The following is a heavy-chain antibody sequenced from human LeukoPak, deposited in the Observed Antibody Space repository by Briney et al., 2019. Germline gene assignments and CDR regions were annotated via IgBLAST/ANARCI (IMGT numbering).Heavy chain of an antibody. CDR3: ARDLGYGDPAYFDY. D-gene: IGHD4-17*01. Sequence: SETLSLTCNVSGGSIRGYYWSWIRQPPGKGLEWIGYIYSSGSTNYNPPLKSRVTMSVDTSKNQFSLKVSSVTAADTAVYYCARDLGYGDPAYFDYWGQGILVTVSS. CDR2: IYSSGST. V-gene: IGHV4-59*01. CDR1: GGSIRGYY. J-gene: IGHJ4*02.